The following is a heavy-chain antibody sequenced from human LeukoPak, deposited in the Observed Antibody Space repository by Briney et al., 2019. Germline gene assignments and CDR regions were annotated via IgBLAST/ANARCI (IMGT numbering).Heavy chain of an antibody. CDR1: GFTFSSYW. D-gene: IGHD6-6*01. CDR2: IKQDGSEK. V-gene: IGHV3-7*01. Sequence: GSLRLSCAASGFTFSSYWMSWVRQAPGKGLAWVANIKQDGSEKYYVDSVKGRFTISRDNAKNSLYLQMNSLRAEDTAVYYCASLEYSIARYYYYYYMDVWGKGTTVTVSS. J-gene: IGHJ6*03. CDR3: ASLEYSIARYYYYYYMDV.